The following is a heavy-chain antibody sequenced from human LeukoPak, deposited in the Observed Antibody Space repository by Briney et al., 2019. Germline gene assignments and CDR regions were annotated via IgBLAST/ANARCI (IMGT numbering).Heavy chain of an antibody. CDR1: GYTFTGYY. Sequence: ASVKVSCKASGYTFTGYYMHWVRQAPGQGLEWMGWINLNSGGTNYAQKFQGRVTMTRDTSISTAYMELSRLRSDDTAVYYCARGSSLAAAGDWGQGTLVTVSS. V-gene: IGHV1-2*02. J-gene: IGHJ4*02. D-gene: IGHD6-13*01. CDR3: ARGSSLAAAGD. CDR2: INLNSGGT.